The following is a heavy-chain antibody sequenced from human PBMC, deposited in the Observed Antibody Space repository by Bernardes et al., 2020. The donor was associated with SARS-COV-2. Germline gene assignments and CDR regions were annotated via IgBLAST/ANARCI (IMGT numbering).Heavy chain of an antibody. CDR1: GFTFDDYT. D-gene: IGHD4-4*01. V-gene: IGHV3-43*01. Sequence: GGSLRLSCAASGFTFDDYTMHWVRQAPGKGLEWVSLISWDGGSTYYADSVKGRFTISRDNSKNSLYLQMNSLRTEDTALYYCAKDINPYSYYYGMDVWGQGTTVTVSS. J-gene: IGHJ6*02. CDR2: ISWDGGST. CDR3: AKDINPYSYYYGMDV.